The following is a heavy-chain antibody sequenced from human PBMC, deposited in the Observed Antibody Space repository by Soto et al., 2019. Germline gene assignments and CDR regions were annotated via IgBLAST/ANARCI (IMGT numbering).Heavy chain of an antibody. CDR1: AYTFTSYW. J-gene: IGHJ6*02. D-gene: IGHD6-13*01. CDR3: ARLTRIGATVDYYYYGMDV. Sequence: PGESLKISCKGSAYTFTSYWISWVRQMPGKGLEWMGRIDPSDSYTYVSPSFQGLVTISTDKSINTAYLQWSSLKASDTAMYYCARLTRIGATVDYYYYGMDVWGQGTTVTAP. V-gene: IGHV5-10-1*01. CDR2: IDPSDSYT.